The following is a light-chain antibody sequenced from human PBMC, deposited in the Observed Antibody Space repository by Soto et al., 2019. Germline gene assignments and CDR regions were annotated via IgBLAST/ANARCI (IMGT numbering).Light chain of an antibody. J-gene: IGKJ2*01. CDR2: AAS. Sequence: DIQMTQSPSSLSASVGDRVTITCRASQSISSYLNWYQQKPGKAPKLLIYAASSMQSGVPSRFSGSGSWTDFTLTISSLQPEDFATYYCQQSYGNPYTFGQWTKLEIK. CDR3: QQSYGNPYT. V-gene: IGKV1-39*01. CDR1: QSISSY.